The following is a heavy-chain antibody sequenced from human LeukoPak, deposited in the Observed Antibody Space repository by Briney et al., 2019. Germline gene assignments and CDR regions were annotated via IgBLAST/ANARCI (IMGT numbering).Heavy chain of an antibody. CDR1: GFTFSSYG. CDR2: ISYDGSNK. V-gene: IGHV3-30*18. Sequence: GGSLRLSCAASGFTFSSYGMHWVRQAPRKGLAWVAVISYDGSNKYYADSVKGRCTISRDNSKNTLYLQMNSLRAEDTAVYYCAKSYIVLMVYASTIDYWGQGTLVTVSS. D-gene: IGHD2-8*01. CDR3: AKSYIVLMVYASTIDY. J-gene: IGHJ4*02.